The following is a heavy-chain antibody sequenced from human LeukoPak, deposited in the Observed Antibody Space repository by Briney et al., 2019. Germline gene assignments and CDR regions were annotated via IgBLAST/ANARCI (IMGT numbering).Heavy chain of an antibody. V-gene: IGHV3-30-3*01. J-gene: IGHJ4*02. D-gene: IGHD4/OR15-4a*01. CDR3: ARDRSANSRVYYFDY. Sequence: GGSLRLSCSASGFTFSTYAMHWVRQAPGKGLEWVAIISYDGNIKYQADSVKGRFTISRDDSKNTLYLQMNSLRAEDTAVYYCARDRSANSRVYYFDYWGQGTLVTVSS. CDR1: GFTFSTYA. CDR2: ISYDGNIK.